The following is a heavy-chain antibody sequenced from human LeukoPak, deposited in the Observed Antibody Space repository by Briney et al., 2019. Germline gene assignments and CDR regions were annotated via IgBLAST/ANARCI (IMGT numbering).Heavy chain of an antibody. Sequence: PGGSLRLSCAASGFTFSSYAMSWVRQAPGKGLEWVSAISGSGGSTYYADSVKGRFTISRDNSKNTLDLQMNSLRAEDTAVYYCAKGHLFWGGSCYHYWGQGTLVTVSS. J-gene: IGHJ4*02. CDR2: ISGSGGST. CDR1: GFTFSSYA. D-gene: IGHD2-15*01. CDR3: AKGHLFWGGSCYHY. V-gene: IGHV3-23*01.